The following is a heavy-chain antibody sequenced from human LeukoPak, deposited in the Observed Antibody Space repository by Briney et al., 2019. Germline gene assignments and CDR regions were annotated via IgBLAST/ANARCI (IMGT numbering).Heavy chain of an antibody. J-gene: IGHJ4*02. CDR3: ARGVAGATTSSMVFDY. Sequence: GGSLRLSCAASGFTFSDYYMSWLRQAQGNGLEWVSYISSSGSTIYYADSVKGRFTISTDNAKNSLYLQMNSLRAEDTAVYYCARGVAGATTSSMVFDYWGQGTLVTVSS. V-gene: IGHV3-11*01. CDR2: ISSSGSTI. D-gene: IGHD1-26*01. CDR1: GFTFSDYY.